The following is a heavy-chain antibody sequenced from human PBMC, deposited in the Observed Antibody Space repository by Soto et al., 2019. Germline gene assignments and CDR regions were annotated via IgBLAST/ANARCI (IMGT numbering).Heavy chain of an antibody. CDR1: GFTFSSYA. V-gene: IGHV3-64*04. CDR2: ISSNGDST. Sequence: GGSLRLSCSASGFTFSSYAMHWVRQAPGKGLEYVSAISSNGDSTYYADSVKGRFTISRDNSWNTLYLQMNSLRAEDTAVYYSARDVVGYGSGSYYNVPYGMDVWGQGTTVTVSS. J-gene: IGHJ6*02. D-gene: IGHD3-10*01. CDR3: ARDVVGYGSGSYYNVPYGMDV.